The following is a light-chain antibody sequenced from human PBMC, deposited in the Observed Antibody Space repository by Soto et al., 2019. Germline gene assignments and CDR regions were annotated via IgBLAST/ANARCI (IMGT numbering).Light chain of an antibody. Sequence: EVVLTQSPATLSVSPGERATLSCRASQSVGINLAWYQQKPGQAPRLLISGAYTRAADVPARFSGSGSGTDFTLTVNSLQSEDFAVYYCQQYDVGPPSTFGPGTTVDLK. V-gene: IGKV3-15*01. CDR1: QSVGIN. CDR3: QQYDVGPPST. CDR2: GAY. J-gene: IGKJ3*01.